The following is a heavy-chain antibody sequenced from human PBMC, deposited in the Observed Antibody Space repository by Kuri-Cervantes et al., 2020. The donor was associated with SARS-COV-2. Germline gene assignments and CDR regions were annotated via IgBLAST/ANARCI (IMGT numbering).Heavy chain of an antibody. Sequence: GGSLRLSCSASGFRFSGYPMHWVRQAPGKGLEYVSAISPDGANTYYADSVKGRFTISRDNYRNTLSLQMNSLRAEDTAVYYCARDGITYGSGSSEGYYYYGMDVWGQGTTVTVSS. J-gene: IGHJ6*02. CDR2: ISPDGANT. V-gene: IGHV3-64*04. CDR3: ARDGITYGSGSSEGYYYYGMDV. D-gene: IGHD3-10*01. CDR1: GFRFSGYP.